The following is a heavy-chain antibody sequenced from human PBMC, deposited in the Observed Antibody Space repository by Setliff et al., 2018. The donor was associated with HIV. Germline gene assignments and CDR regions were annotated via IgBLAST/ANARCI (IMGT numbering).Heavy chain of an antibody. CDR3: ARAGGGATDQAFDI. V-gene: IGHV1-46*01. CDR2: IDPNGGAT. Sequence: ASVKVSCKAFGYTFTSYFLHWVRQAPGQGLEWLGIIDPNGGATNNAQKLQGRLTVTTDTSTVTLYMELSSLSSDDSAVYYCARAGGGATDQAFDIWGQGTMVTVSS. CDR1: GYTFTSYF. D-gene: IGHD2-2*01. J-gene: IGHJ3*02.